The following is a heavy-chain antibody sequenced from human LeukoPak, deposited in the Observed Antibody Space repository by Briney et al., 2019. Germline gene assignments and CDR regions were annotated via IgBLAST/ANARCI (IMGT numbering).Heavy chain of an antibody. V-gene: IGHV4-39*01. J-gene: IGHJ6*02. D-gene: IGHD4-17*01. Sequence: PGGSLRLSCAASGFTFSRYSMNWVRQAPGKGLEWIGSIYYSGSTYYNPSLKSRVTISVDTSKNQFSLKLSSVTAADTAVYYCARRRSHYYYYYGMDVWGQGTTVTVSS. CDR3: ARRRSHYYYYYGMDV. CDR2: IYYSGST. CDR1: GFTFSRYSMN.